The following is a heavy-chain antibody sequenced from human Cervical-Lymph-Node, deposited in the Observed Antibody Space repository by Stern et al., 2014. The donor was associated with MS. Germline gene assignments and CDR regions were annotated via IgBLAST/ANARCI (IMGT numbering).Heavy chain of an antibody. V-gene: IGHV2-5*01. CDR1: GFSLTTSGVG. CDR2: IYWNDDK. J-gene: IGHJ6*02. Sequence: QVTLRESGPTLVKPTQTLTLTCTFSGFSLTTSGVGVGWIRQPPGKALEWLALIYWNDDKRYSRSLKSRLAITKDTSKNQVVLTVTNMDPVDTATYYCAHRYQLLFAVWGQGTTVTVSS. CDR3: AHRYQLLFAV. D-gene: IGHD4-23*01.